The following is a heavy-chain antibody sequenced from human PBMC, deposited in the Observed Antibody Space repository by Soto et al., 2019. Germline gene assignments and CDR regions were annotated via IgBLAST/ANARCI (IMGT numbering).Heavy chain of an antibody. D-gene: IGHD2-2*01. V-gene: IGHV1-8*01. Sequence: ASVKVSCKASGYTFTSYDINWVRQATGQGLEWMGWMNPNSGNTGYAQKFQGRVTMTRNTSISTAYMELSSLRSEDTAVYYCARGHRPRVPAARSKGYYMDVWGKGTTVTVSS. CDR2: MNPNSGNT. CDR1: GYTFTSYD. J-gene: IGHJ6*03. CDR3: ARGHRPRVPAARSKGYYMDV.